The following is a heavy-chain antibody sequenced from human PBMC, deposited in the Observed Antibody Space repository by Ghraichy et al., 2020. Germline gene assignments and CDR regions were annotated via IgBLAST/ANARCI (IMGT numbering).Heavy chain of an antibody. CDR1: GFNFKKHP. CDR2: ISARGDDT. Sequence: SCAASGFNFKKHPMTWVRQAPGKGLEWVSGISARGDDTYYADSVKGRFTISRDNSNSTLFLQMNSLRADDTAVFYCAKAPPRSSASGGYWGQGTLVTVSS. CDR3: AKAPPRSSASGGY. D-gene: IGHD3-10*01. J-gene: IGHJ4*02. V-gene: IGHV3-23*01.